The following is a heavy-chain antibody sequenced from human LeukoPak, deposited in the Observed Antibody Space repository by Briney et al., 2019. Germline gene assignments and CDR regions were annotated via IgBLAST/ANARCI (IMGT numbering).Heavy chain of an antibody. CDR1: GFTFSSYS. CDR3: ARVGDYYDSSGYSHGFDY. V-gene: IGHV3-21*01. D-gene: IGHD3-22*01. CDR2: ISSSSSCI. J-gene: IGHJ4*02. Sequence: GGSLRLSCAASGFTFSSYSMNWVRQAPGKGLEWVSSISSSSSCIYHADSVKGRFTISRDNAKNSLYLQMNSLRAEDTAVYYCARVGDYYDSSGYSHGFDYWGQGTLVTVSS.